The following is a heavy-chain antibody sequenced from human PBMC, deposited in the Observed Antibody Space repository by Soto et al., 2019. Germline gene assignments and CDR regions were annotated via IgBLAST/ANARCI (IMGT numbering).Heavy chain of an antibody. CDR3: ARFGGRYDFWSGYPYYFDY. V-gene: IGHV4-34*01. Sequence: QVQLQQWGAGLLKPSETLSLTCAVYGGSFSGYYWSWIRQPPGNGLEWIWGINHSGSTNYNPSLKSRVTISVDTSKNQFSLKLSSVTAADTAVYYSARFGGRYDFWSGYPYYFDYWGQGTLVTVSS. J-gene: IGHJ4*02. D-gene: IGHD3-3*01. CDR2: INHSGST. CDR1: GGSFSGYY.